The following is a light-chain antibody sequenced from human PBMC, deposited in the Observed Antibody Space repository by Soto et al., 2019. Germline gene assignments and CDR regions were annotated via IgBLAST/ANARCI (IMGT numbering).Light chain of an antibody. V-gene: IGKV3-20*01. CDR2: IAS. CDR1: QSVNNNY. J-gene: IGKJ4*01. CDR3: LQYGGLPLT. Sequence: EIVLTQSPGTLSLSPGERATLSCRASQSVNNNYLAWYQQRLGQPPRLVISIASNWATGISHRFSGSGSGTDFILTLSSLEPEDSAVYYCLQYGGLPLTFGVGTKVEI.